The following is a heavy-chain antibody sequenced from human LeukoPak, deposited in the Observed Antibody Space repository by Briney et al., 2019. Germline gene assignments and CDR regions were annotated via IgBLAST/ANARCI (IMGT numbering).Heavy chain of an antibody. CDR3: AKNGGPHGMDV. CDR1: GFTFSNAW. V-gene: IGHV3-7*02. D-gene: IGHD3-16*01. CDR2: IKHDGSET. J-gene: IGHJ6*02. Sequence: GGSLRLSCAASGFTFSNAWMSWVRQAPGKVLEWVANIKHDGSETNYVDSVKGRFSISRDNAKNSLHLQMNSLRVEDTAVYYCAKNGGPHGMDVWGLGTTVTVSS.